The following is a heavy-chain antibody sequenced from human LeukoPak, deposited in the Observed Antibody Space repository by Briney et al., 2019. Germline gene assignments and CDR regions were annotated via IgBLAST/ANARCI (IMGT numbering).Heavy chain of an antibody. CDR2: INSDGSEG. CDR3: ARSSYSSSSSV. CDR1: GFTFSGFW. J-gene: IGHJ3*01. V-gene: IGHV3-7*03. Sequence: GGSLRLSCAVSGFTFSGFWMSWSRQAPGKGLEWVASINSDGSEGYYADVVKGRFAISRDNAENSLYLQINSLRAEDTAVYYCARSSYSSSSSVWGQGTMVTVSS. D-gene: IGHD6-6*01.